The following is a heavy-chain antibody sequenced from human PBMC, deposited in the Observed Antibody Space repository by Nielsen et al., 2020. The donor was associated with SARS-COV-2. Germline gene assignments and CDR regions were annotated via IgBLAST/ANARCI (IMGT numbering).Heavy chain of an antibody. V-gene: IGHV3-30-3*01. D-gene: IGHD6-19*01. J-gene: IGHJ2*01. CDR3: ARTGVGSGWYWYFDL. CDR1: GFTFSKFP. CDR2: ISYGGDNE. Sequence: GESLKISCAASGFTFSKFPMHWVRQAPGKGLEWLAIISYGGDNEHYADSVKGRFTVSRDNSKDTLYLQMNSLRGDDTAVYYCARTGVGSGWYWYFDLWGRGTLVTVSS.